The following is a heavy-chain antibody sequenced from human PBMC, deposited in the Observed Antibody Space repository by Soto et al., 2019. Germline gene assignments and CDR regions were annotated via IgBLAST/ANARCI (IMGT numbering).Heavy chain of an antibody. CDR2: IWYDGSNK. J-gene: IGHJ4*02. CDR3: ARGGYYDILTGVDY. Sequence: QVQLVESGGGVVQPGRSLRLSCAASGFTFSSYGMHWVRQAPGKGLEWVPVIWYDGSNKYYADSVKGRFTISRDNSKNTLYLQMNSLRAEDTAVYYCARGGYYDILTGVDYWGQGTLVTVSS. CDR1: GFTFSSYG. V-gene: IGHV3-33*01. D-gene: IGHD3-9*01.